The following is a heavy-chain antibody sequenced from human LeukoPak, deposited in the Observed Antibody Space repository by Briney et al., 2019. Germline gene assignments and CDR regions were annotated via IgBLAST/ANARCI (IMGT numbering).Heavy chain of an antibody. CDR2: ISGNSVYT. J-gene: IGHJ4*02. CDR3: AKVRSAMSGPEDY. D-gene: IGHD1-14*01. CDR1: GFTFSSYA. V-gene: IGHV3-23*01. Sequence: GGSLRLSCAASGFTFSSYAMTWVRQAPGKGLEWVSIISGNSVYTFYADSVKGRFTISRDNSKNTLSLQMNSLRAEDTALYYCAKVRSAMSGPEDYWGQGTLVTVSS.